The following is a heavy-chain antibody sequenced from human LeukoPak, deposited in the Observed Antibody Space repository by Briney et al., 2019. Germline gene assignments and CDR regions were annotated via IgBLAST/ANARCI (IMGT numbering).Heavy chain of an antibody. D-gene: IGHD6-19*01. CDR1: GGSIGSSSYY. CDR2: IYYSGTT. J-gene: IGHJ4*02. V-gene: IGHV4-39*07. CDR3: ARGTLYSGWSYYFDS. Sequence: SETLSLTCTVSGGSIGSSSYYWGWIRQPPGKGLEWIGIIYYSGTTKYNPSLKSRVTISVDNSNNKFSLRLSSVTAADTALYYCARGTLYSGWSYYFDSWGQGTLVTVSS.